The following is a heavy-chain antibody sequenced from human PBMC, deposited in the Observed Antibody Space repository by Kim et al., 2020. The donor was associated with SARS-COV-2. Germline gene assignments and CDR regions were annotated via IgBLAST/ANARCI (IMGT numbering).Heavy chain of an antibody. Sequence: SETLSLTCAVYGGSFSGYYWSWIRQPPGKGLEWIGEINHSGSTNYNPSLKSRVTISVDTSKNQFSLKLSSVTAADTAVYYCARQKKGYYGSGSYYNRGYFDYWGQGTLVTVSS. V-gene: IGHV4-34*01. CDR2: INHSGST. D-gene: IGHD3-10*01. CDR3: ARQKKGYYGSGSYYNRGYFDY. J-gene: IGHJ4*02. CDR1: GGSFSGYY.